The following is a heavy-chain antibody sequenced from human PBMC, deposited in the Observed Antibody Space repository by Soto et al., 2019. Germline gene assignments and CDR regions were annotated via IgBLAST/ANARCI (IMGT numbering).Heavy chain of an antibody. D-gene: IGHD6-13*01. V-gene: IGHV3-13*01. Sequence: EVQLVESGGGLVQPGGSLRLSCAASGFTFSSYDMHWVRQATGKGLEWVSAIGTAGDTYYPGSVKGRFTISRENAKNSLYLQMNSLRAGDTAVYYCARGQRAARDDAFDIWGQGTMVTVSS. CDR1: GFTFSSYD. CDR3: ARGQRAARDDAFDI. J-gene: IGHJ3*02. CDR2: IGTAGDT.